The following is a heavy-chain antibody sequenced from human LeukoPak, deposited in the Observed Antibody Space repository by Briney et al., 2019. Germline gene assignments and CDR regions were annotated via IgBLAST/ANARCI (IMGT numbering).Heavy chain of an antibody. CDR2: SRNGG. J-gene: IGHJ4*02. CDR1: GFSLIGYD. Sequence: GGSLRLSCAAPGFSLIGYDMHWARQAPGKGLEWVAFSRNGGYYAESVRGRFTISTDNSKNTLYLHMNSLRPEDTAMYYCAKDGQLAYWGQGTLVTVSS. CDR3: AKDGQLAY. D-gene: IGHD5-12*01. V-gene: IGHV3-30*02.